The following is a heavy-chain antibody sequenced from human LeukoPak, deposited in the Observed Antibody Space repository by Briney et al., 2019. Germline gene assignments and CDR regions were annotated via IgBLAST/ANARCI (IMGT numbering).Heavy chain of an antibody. J-gene: IGHJ4*02. D-gene: IGHD3-10*01. Sequence: ASVKVSCKASRYPFTSYAMHWVRQAPGQRLEWMGWIHVGNGNTEYSQKFQGRATITRDTPATTTYMELISLRSEDTAVYYCARVDGSGPNAPHDFWGQGSLVTVSS. CDR2: IHVGNGNT. CDR1: RYPFTSYA. CDR3: ARVDGSGPNAPHDF. V-gene: IGHV1-3*01.